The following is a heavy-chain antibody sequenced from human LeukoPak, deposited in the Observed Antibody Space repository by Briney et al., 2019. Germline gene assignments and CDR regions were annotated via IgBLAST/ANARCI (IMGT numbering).Heavy chain of an antibody. D-gene: IGHD5-12*01. CDR1: GYSFTGYY. V-gene: IGHV1-2*02. J-gene: IGHJ4*02. CDR2: INPNSGGT. Sequence: ASVKVSCKASGYSFTGYYMHWVRQAPGQGLEWMGWINPNSGGTNYEQKFQGRVTMTRDTSIGTAYMELSRLTSADTAVYYCARAGYTGFDLGYWGQGTLVTVSS. CDR3: ARAGYTGFDLGY.